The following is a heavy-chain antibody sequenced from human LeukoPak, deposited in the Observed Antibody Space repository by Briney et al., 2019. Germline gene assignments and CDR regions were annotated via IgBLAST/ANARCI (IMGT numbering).Heavy chain of an antibody. CDR2: THHSGAT. CDR3: ARSSGHSYGDFDY. D-gene: IGHD5-18*01. J-gene: IGHJ4*02. CDR1: GVSITSNY. V-gene: IGHV4-59*01. Sequence: ASETLSLTCSVSGVSITSNYWSWIRQPPGKGPEWLGYTHHSGATSYNPSLKSRSTMSLDTSNNQFSLKLSSVTAADTAVYYCARSSGHSYGDFDYWGQGNLVTVSS.